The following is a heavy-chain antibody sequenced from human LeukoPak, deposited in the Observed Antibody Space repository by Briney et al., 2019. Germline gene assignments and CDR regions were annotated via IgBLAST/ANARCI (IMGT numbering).Heavy chain of an antibody. D-gene: IGHD3-22*01. CDR3: ARDVAYDSSGYPTSDAFDI. J-gene: IGHJ3*02. Sequence: PGGSLRLSCAASGFTFSSYWMSWVRQAPGKGLEWVANIKQDGSEKYYVDSVKGRLTISRDNAKNSLYLQMNSLRAEDTAVYYCARDVAYDSSGYPTSDAFDIWGQGTMVTVSS. V-gene: IGHV3-7*01. CDR1: GFTFSSYW. CDR2: IKQDGSEK.